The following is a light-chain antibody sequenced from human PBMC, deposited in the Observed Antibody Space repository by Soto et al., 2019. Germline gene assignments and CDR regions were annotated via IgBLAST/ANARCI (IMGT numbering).Light chain of an antibody. CDR2: DAS. CDR3: HQRSDWPPLT. Sequence: EIVLTQSPATLSLSPGERATLSCRASRSVSSNLAWYQQKPGQAPRLLLYDASNRATGIPARFSGSGSGTDFTLTISSLEPDDFAVYYCHQRSDWPPLTFGGGTKVEIK. J-gene: IGKJ4*01. V-gene: IGKV3-11*01. CDR1: RSVSSN.